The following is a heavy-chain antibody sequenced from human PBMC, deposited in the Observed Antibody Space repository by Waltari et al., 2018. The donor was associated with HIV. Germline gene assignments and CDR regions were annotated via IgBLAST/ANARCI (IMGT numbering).Heavy chain of an antibody. D-gene: IGHD2-21*01. CDR2: KSYDGSNK. J-gene: IGHJ6*02. V-gene: IGHV3-30*04. Sequence: QVQLVESGGGVVQPGRSLRLSCAASGFTFRSYAMHWVGRAPGKGLDGVAFKSYDGSNKSYADSVKGRFTISRDNSKNTLDLQMNSLRAEDTAVYYCARGEDYWGGGGMDVWGQGTTVTVSS. CDR3: ARGEDYWGGGGMDV. CDR1: GFTFRSYA.